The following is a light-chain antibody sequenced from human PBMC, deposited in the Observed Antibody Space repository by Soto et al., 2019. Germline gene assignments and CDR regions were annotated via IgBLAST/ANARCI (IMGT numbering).Light chain of an antibody. Sequence: DIQMTQSPSTLSASVGDRVTITCRASQRISTWLAWYQQKPGKAPKLLIYKASTLESGVPSRFSGSGSGTEFTLIISSLQPDDFATYYCQQYNSYSSFGQGTKVEIK. V-gene: IGKV1-5*03. CDR3: QQYNSYSS. CDR1: QRISTW. J-gene: IGKJ1*01. CDR2: KAS.